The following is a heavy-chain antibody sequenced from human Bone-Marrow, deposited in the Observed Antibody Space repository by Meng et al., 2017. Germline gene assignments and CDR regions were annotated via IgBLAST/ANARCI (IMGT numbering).Heavy chain of an antibody. Sequence: GPLRLSCTVSGGSISSYYWSWIRQPPGKGLEWIGYIYYSGSTNYNPSLKSRVTISVDTSKNQFSLKLSSVTPADTAVYYCARDIGSSKNYWGQGTLVTVSS. CDR2: IYYSGST. CDR3: ARDIGSSKNY. CDR1: GGSISSYY. V-gene: IGHV4-59*01. D-gene: IGHD6-13*01. J-gene: IGHJ4*02.